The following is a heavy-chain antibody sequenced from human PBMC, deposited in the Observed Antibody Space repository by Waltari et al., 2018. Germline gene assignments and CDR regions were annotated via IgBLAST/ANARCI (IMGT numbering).Heavy chain of an antibody. CDR2: IYYSGST. CDR3: ARQNGIAVAGTPFDY. V-gene: IGHV4-39*07. J-gene: IGHJ4*02. D-gene: IGHD6-19*01. Sequence: VSGGSISSSSYYWGWIRQPPGKGLEWIGSIYYSGSTYYNPSLKSRVTISVDTSKNQFSLKLSSVTAADTAVYYCARQNGIAVAGTPFDYWGQGTLVTVSS. CDR1: GGSISSSSYY.